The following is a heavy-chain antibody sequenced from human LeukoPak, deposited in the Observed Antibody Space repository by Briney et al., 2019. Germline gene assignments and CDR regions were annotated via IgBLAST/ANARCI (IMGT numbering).Heavy chain of an antibody. CDR1: GVNFSSYW. CDR2: ISSSSSYI. J-gene: IGHJ4*02. Sequence: RGSLRLSCAVSGVNFSSYWMSWVRQAPGKGLEWVSSISSSSSYIYYADSVRGRFTISRDNAKNSLYLQMNSLRAEDTAVYYCAREHYYDTSGYYGYWGQGTLVTVSS. D-gene: IGHD3-22*01. CDR3: AREHYYDTSGYYGY. V-gene: IGHV3-21*01.